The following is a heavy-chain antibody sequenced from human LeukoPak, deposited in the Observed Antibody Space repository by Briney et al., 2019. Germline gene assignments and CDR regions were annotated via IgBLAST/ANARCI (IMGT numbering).Heavy chain of an antibody. J-gene: IGHJ6*02. V-gene: IGHV4-59*01. CDR1: GGSISSYY. Sequence: SETLSLTCTVSGGSISSYYWSWIRQPPGKGLEWIGYIYYSGSTNYNPSLKSRVTISVDTSKNQLSLKLNSVTAADTAVYYCAGRVATGSMDVWGQGTTVTVSS. CDR2: IYYSGST. D-gene: IGHD5-12*01. CDR3: AGRVATGSMDV.